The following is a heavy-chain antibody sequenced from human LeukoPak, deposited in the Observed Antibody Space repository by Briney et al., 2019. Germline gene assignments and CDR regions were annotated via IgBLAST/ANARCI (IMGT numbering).Heavy chain of an antibody. CDR3: AGGPWVYYYGMDV. CDR1: GFTFSSFG. V-gene: IGHV3-23*01. J-gene: IGHJ6*02. CDR2: ISGSGGST. Sequence: GGSLRLSCAASGFTFSSFGLSWVRQAPGKGLEWVSAISGSGGSTYYADSVKGRFTISRDNSKNTLYLQMNSLRAEDTALYYCAGGPWVYYYGMDVWRQGTSVTVSS.